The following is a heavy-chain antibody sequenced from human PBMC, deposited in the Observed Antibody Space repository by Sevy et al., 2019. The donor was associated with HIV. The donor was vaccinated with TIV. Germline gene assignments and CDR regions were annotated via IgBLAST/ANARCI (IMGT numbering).Heavy chain of an antibody. CDR2: IKSKTDGGTT. J-gene: IGHJ4*02. CDR3: TTDLGSGSYPNDY. Sequence: GGSLRLSRAASGFTFSNAWMSWVRQAPGKGLEWVGRIKSKTDGGTTDYAAPVKGRFTISRDDSKNTLYLQMNSLKTEDTAVYYCTTDLGSGSYPNDYWGQGTLVTVSS. CDR1: GFTFSNAW. D-gene: IGHD1-26*01. V-gene: IGHV3-15*01.